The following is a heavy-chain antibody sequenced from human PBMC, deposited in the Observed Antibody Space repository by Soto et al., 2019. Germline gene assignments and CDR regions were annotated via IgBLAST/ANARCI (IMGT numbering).Heavy chain of an antibody. V-gene: IGHV1-69*01. J-gene: IGHJ3*02. CDR3: AREVADYYDSPAFDI. Sequence: QVQLAQSGAEVKKPGSSLKVSCKASVGRFYNSTVSWVRPAPGQGLVWMGGITPVFGTVNYSQKLLGRLTITGDESRTTAYMELRSLRSEDTAVFYCAREVADYYDSPAFDIWGQGTTVTVSS. CDR2: ITPVFGTV. CDR1: VGRFYNST. D-gene: IGHD3-9*01.